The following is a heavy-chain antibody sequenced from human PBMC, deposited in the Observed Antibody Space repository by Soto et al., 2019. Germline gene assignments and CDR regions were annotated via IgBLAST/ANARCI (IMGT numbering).Heavy chain of an antibody. J-gene: IGHJ3*01. V-gene: IGHV5-51*01. CDR3: ARRRRPAVNVEGDAFDV. CDR2: IFPGDSDT. CDR1: GYSFSGYW. Sequence: EVQLVQSGAEVKKPGESLKISCKGSGYSFSGYWIGWVRQMPGKGLEWMGIIFPGDSDTRYSPSFQGQVSLSADKSTTTAYLQWGSLKASDTAMSSCARRRRPAVNVEGDAFDVWGQGTMVTVSS. D-gene: IGHD2-2*01.